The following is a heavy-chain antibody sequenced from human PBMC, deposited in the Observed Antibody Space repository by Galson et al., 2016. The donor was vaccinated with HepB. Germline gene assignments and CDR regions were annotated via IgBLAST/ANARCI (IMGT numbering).Heavy chain of an antibody. J-gene: IGHJ4*02. D-gene: IGHD2-2*01. Sequence: SLRLSCAASGFTFSSYAMNWVRQAPGKGLQWVSGISGGGVSTHYADSVKGRFTISRDNSKNTLYLQMNSLRVEDTAVYYCAKDLDIVVVPSAIDYWGQGTLVTVSS. CDR2: ISGGGVST. CDR1: GFTFSSYA. V-gene: IGHV3-23*01. CDR3: AKDLDIVVVPSAIDY.